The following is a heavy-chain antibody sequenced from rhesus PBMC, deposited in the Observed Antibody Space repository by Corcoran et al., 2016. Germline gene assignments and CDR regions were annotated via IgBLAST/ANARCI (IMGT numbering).Heavy chain of an antibody. CDR2: IYGSRESN. V-gene: IGHV4-160*01. CDR1: GGSFSSYW. D-gene: IGHD3-28*01. CDR3: TRVGVYDSGYSLGYGLDS. J-gene: IGHJ6*01. Sequence: QVQLQESGPGLVKPSETLSLTCAVSGGSFSSYWWGWLRQPPGKGLAWVGCIYGSRESNEDTPPPKSRATISRDTSKNQFSLELSSVTAADTAVYYCTRVGVYDSGYSLGYGLDSWGQGVVVTVSS.